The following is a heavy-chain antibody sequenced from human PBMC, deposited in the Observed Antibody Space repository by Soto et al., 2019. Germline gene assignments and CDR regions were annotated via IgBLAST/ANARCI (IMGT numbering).Heavy chain of an antibody. CDR1: GGSISSGGYY. Sequence: SETLSLTCTVSGGSISSGGYYWSWIRQHPGKGLEWIGYIYYSGSTYYNPSLKSRVTISVDTSKNQFSLKLSSVTAADTAVYYCARGYDFWSGYWTRYYYYGMDVWGQGTTVTVYS. J-gene: IGHJ6*02. CDR3: ARGYDFWSGYWTRYYYYGMDV. V-gene: IGHV4-31*03. CDR2: IYYSGST. D-gene: IGHD3-3*01.